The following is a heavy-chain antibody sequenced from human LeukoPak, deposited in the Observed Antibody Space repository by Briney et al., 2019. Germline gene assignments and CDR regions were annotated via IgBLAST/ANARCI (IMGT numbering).Heavy chain of an antibody. V-gene: IGHV4-4*09. CDR3: ARLQGSGYYIDY. D-gene: IGHD3-3*01. Sequence: SETLSLTCTVSGGSISSYYWSWIRQPPGKGLEWIGYIYTSGNTNYNPSLKSRVTISVDTSKNQFSLKLSSVTAADTAVYYCARLQGSGYYIDYWGQGTLVTVSS. J-gene: IGHJ4*02. CDR2: IYTSGNT. CDR1: GGSISSYY.